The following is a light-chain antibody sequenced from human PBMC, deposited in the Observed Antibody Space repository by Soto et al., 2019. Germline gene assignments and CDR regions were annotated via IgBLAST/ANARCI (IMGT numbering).Light chain of an antibody. CDR3: HQYYHDLWT. Sequence: DNVMTQSPDSLAVSLGERVTINCKSSQSVLLRSNSRNYLSWYQQKSGQPPKLLIKWASTRESGVPDRFSDSGSGTDFTLTISSLQAEDVATYYCHQYYHDLWTFGQGTKVDIK. J-gene: IGKJ1*01. V-gene: IGKV4-1*01. CDR2: WAS. CDR1: QSVLLRSNSRNY.